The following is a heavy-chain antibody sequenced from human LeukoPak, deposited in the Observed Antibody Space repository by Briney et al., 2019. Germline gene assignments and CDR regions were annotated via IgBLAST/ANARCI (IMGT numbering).Heavy chain of an antibody. CDR3: AKGRSGVAGTFDY. V-gene: IGHV3-23*01. CDR2: ISGSGGST. CDR1: GFTFSSYA. J-gene: IGHJ4*02. Sequence: PGGSLRLSCEVSGFTFSSYAMSWVRQAPGKGLEWVSAISGSGGSTDYADSVKGRFTISRDNSKNMLYLQMNSLRVEATAVYYCAKGRSGVAGTFDYWGQGTLVTVSS. D-gene: IGHD6-19*01.